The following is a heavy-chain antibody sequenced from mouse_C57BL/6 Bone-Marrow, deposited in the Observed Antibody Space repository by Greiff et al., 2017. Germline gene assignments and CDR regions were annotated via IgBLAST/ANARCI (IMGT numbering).Heavy chain of an antibody. CDR3: ARHRSMDY. D-gene: IGHD2-3*01. Sequence: DVKLVESGGDLVKPGGSLKLSCAASGFTFSSYGMSWVRQTPDKRLEWVATISSGGSYTYYPDSVKGRFTISRDNAKNTLYLQMSSLKSEDTAMYYCARHRSMDYWGQGTTLTVSS. CDR1: GFTFSSYG. J-gene: IGHJ2*01. CDR2: ISSGGSYT. V-gene: IGHV5-6*02.